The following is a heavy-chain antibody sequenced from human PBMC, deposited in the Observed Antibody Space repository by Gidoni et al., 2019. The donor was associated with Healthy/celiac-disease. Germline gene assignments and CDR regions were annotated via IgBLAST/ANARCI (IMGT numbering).Heavy chain of an antibody. V-gene: IGHV1-46*01. Sequence: QVQLVQSGAEVKKPGASVKVSCKASGYTFTSYYMHWVRQAPGQGLEWMGIINPSGGSTSYAQKFQGRVTMTRDTSTSTVYMELSSLRSEDTAVYYCAREGGSSRFTLGKYNWFDPWGQGTLVTVSS. D-gene: IGHD2-15*01. J-gene: IGHJ5*02. CDR1: GYTFTSYY. CDR3: AREGGSSRFTLGKYNWFDP. CDR2: INPSGGST.